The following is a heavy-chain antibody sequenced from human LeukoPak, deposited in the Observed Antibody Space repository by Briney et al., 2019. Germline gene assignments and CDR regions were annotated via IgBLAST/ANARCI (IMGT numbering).Heavy chain of an antibody. J-gene: IGHJ4*02. D-gene: IGHD4-17*01. CDR2: ISGSGGRT. CDR1: GFRFSDFA. V-gene: IGHV3-23*01. Sequence: PGGSLRLSCAASGFRFSDFAMSWVRQAPGKGLECVSVISGSGGRTYFAESVKARFTISRDNSKNTLYLQMNSLTADDTAVYYCSKGHSDFGTGFDLWGQGTLVTVS. CDR3: SKGHSDFGTGFDL.